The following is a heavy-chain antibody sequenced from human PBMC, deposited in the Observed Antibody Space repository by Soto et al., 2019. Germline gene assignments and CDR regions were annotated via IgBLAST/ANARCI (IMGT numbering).Heavy chain of an antibody. CDR2: IQSGGPS. J-gene: IGHJ6*04. CDR3: ARDDGLCAGGRCYGVPLDV. CDR1: GFTVSSKY. D-gene: IGHD2-15*01. V-gene: IGHV3-66*01. Sequence: EVQLVESGGGLVQPGGSLRLSCAASGFTVSSKYMSWVRQAPGKGLEWVSLIQSGGPSYYADSVKGRFTISRDPTENTVHLQMDSLSAEDTAVYYCARDDGLCAGGRCYGVPLDVWGKGTPVTVSS.